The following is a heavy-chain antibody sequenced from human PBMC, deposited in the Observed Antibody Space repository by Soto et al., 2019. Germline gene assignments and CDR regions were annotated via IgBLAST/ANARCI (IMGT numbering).Heavy chain of an antibody. V-gene: IGHV1-69*01. J-gene: IGHJ5*02. CDR1: GYSFTSYW. CDR3: ASRGP. Sequence: PGESLKISCTGSGYSFTSYWIGWVRQAPGQGLEWMGGIIPIFGTANYAQKFQGRVTITADESTSTAYMELSSLRSEDTAVYYCASRGPWGQGTLVTVSS. CDR2: IIPIFGTA.